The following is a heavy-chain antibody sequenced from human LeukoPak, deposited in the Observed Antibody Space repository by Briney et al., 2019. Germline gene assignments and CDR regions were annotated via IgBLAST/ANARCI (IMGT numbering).Heavy chain of an antibody. Sequence: GGSLRLSCAASGISVSNDYMSWVRQAPGKGLEWVSAIYADGYTRDAASVKGRSSISRHNSKNTVYLQMDNLRPEDTAVYYCARDPQNYSYLHYYYYYGMDVWGQGTTVTVSS. CDR2: IYADGYT. J-gene: IGHJ6*02. CDR3: ARDPQNYSYLHYYYYYGMDV. V-gene: IGHV3-53*04. CDR1: GISVSNDY. D-gene: IGHD4-11*01.